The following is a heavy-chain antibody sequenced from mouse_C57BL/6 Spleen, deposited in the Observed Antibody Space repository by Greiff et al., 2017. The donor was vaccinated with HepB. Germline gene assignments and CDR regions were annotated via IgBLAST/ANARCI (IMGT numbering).Heavy chain of an antibody. CDR2: ISSGGSYT. CDR3: ARRGIYYGNSAWFAY. Sequence: EVQGVESGGDLVKPGGSLKLSCAASGFTFSSYGMSWVRQTPDKRLEWVATISSGGSYTYYPDSVKGRFTISRDNAKNTLYLQMSSLKSEDTAMYYCARRGIYYGNSAWFAYWGQGTLVTVSA. CDR1: GFTFSSYG. D-gene: IGHD2-1*01. J-gene: IGHJ3*01. V-gene: IGHV5-6*01.